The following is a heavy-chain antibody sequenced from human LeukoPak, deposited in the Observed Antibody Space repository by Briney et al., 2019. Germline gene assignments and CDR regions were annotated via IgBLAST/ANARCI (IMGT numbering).Heavy chain of an antibody. CDR3: ARVQYSVPAAGNKNWFDP. J-gene: IGHJ5*02. Sequence: ASVRVSCKASGYTFTSYAMHWVRQAPGQRLEWMGWINAGNGNTKYSQKFQGRATITRDTSASTAYMELSSLRSEDAAVYYCARVQYSVPAAGNKNWFDPWGQGTLVTVSS. D-gene: IGHD2-2*01. CDR2: INAGNGNT. V-gene: IGHV1-3*01. CDR1: GYTFTSYA.